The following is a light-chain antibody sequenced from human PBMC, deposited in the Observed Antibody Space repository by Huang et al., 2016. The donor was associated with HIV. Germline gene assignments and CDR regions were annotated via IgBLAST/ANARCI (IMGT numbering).Light chain of an antibody. CDR1: QTVIKN. J-gene: IGKJ4*01. CDR3: QQYNRWPPLT. V-gene: IGKV3-15*01. CDR2: GAS. Sequence: PGERVTLSCRASQTVIKNLAWYQQRPGQPPRLLVYGASVGAAGGPDRLSGSGSGTDFTLTITSLQSEDFAIYYCQQYNRWPPLTFGGGTKVETK.